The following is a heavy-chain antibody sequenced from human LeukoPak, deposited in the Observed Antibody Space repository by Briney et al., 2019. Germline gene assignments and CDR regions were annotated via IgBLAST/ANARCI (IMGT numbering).Heavy chain of an antibody. V-gene: IGHV3-23*01. CDR3: AREYSSGWTSDY. D-gene: IGHD6-19*01. CDR1: GFTFSSYA. Sequence: GGSLRLSCAASGFTFSSYAMSWVRQAPGKGLEWVSTISGSGGRTYYADSVKGRFTISRDNAKNTLSLQMNSLRAEDTAVYYCAREYSSGWTSDYWGQGTLVTVSS. J-gene: IGHJ4*02. CDR2: ISGSGGRT.